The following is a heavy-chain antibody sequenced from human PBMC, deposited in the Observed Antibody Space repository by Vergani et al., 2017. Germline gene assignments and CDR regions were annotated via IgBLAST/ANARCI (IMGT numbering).Heavy chain of an antibody. Sequence: QVQLQESGPGLVKPSETLSLTCTVSGGSISSYYWSWIRQPPGKGLEWIGYIYYSGSTNYNPSLKSRVTISVDTSKNQFSLKLSSVTAADTAVYYCARDGTGARGLHAYYYYGMDVWGQGTTVTVSS. CDR3: ARDGTGARGLHAYYYYGMDV. CDR2: IYYSGST. CDR1: GGSISSYY. V-gene: IGHV4-59*01. J-gene: IGHJ6*02. D-gene: IGHD4-17*01.